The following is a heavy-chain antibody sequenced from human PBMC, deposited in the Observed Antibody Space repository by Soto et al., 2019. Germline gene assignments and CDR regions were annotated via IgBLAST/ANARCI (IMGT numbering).Heavy chain of an antibody. CDR3: ARDPSTGYADY. D-gene: IGHD3-9*01. CDR1: GFTFNNYG. V-gene: IGHV3-23*01. J-gene: IGHJ4*02. CDR2: ISKSGDNT. Sequence: EVQLLESGGDLVQPGGSLRLSCAASGFTFNNYGLNWVRQAPGKGLEWVSTISKSGDNTHYSESVKGRLTISRDNSKNTLYLQMNSLRAEDTALYYCARDPSTGYADYWGQGTLVTVSS.